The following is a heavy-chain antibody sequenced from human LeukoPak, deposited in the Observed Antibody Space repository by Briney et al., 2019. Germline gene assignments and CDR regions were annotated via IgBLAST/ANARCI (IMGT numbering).Heavy chain of an antibody. Sequence: GGSLRLSCAASGFTFSSYWMHWVRQAPGKGLVWVSRINSDGSSTSYADSVKGRFTISRDNAKNTLYLQMNSLRAEDTAVYYCARAPHVWFGEYSIDYWGQGTLVTVSS. J-gene: IGHJ4*02. D-gene: IGHD3-10*01. CDR2: INSDGSST. CDR3: ARAPHVWFGEYSIDY. V-gene: IGHV3-74*01. CDR1: GFTFSSYW.